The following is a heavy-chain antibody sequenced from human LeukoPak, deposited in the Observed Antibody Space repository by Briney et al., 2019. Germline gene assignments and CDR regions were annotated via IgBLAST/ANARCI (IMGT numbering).Heavy chain of an antibody. CDR1: GGSISSSSYY. D-gene: IGHD6-13*01. J-gene: IGHJ4*02. CDR3: ARDSSSWYHDY. Sequence: SETLSLTCTVSGGSISSSSYYWGWIRQPPGKGLEWIGSIYYSGSTYYNPSLKSRVTISVDTSKNQFSLKLSSVTAADTAVYYCARDSSSWYHDYWGQGTLVTVSS. V-gene: IGHV4-39*02. CDR2: IYYSGST.